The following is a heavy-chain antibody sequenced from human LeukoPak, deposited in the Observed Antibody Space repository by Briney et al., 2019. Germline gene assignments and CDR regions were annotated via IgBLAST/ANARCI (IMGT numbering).Heavy chain of an antibody. D-gene: IGHD3-3*01. V-gene: IGHV4-59*01. J-gene: IGHJ6*02. CDR2: IYYSGST. Sequence: SETLSLTCTVSGGSISSYYWSWIRQPPGKGLEWIGYIYYSGSTNYNPSLKSRVTISVDTSKNQFSLKLSSVTAADTAVYYCARHRYDFWSGPSPGGMDVWGQGTTVTVS. CDR3: ARHRYDFWSGPSPGGMDV. CDR1: GGSISSYY.